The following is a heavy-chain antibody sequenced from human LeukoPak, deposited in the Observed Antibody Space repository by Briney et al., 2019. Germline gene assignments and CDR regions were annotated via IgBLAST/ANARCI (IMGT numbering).Heavy chain of an antibody. CDR3: ARARRVTYDY. CDR1: GYSISSGYY. J-gene: IGHJ4*02. D-gene: IGHD3-10*01. V-gene: IGHV4-38-2*02. CDR2: IYHSGST. Sequence: SETLSLTCTVSGYSISSGYYWGWIRQPPGKGLEWIGSIYHSGSTYYNPSLKSRVTISVDTSKNQFSLKLSSVTAADTAVYYCARARRVTYDYWGQGTLVTVSS.